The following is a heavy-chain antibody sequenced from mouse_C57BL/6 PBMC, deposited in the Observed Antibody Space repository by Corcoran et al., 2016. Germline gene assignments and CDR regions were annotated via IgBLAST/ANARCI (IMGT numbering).Heavy chain of an antibody. CDR1: GYTFTDYY. CDR2: INPNNGGT. V-gene: IGHV1-26*01. CDR3: ARQEPSYYAMDY. Sequence: EVQLQQSGPELVQPGASVKISCKASGYTFTDYYMNRVKQSHGKSLEWIGDINPNNGGTSYNQKFKGKATLTVDKSSSTAYMELRSLTSEDSAVYYCARQEPSYYAMDYWGQGTSVTVSA. J-gene: IGHJ4*01.